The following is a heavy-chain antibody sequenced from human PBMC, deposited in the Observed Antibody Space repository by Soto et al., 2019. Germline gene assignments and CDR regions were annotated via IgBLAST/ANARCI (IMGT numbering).Heavy chain of an antibody. J-gene: IGHJ4*02. CDR3: ARAGPPWELRADLDY. V-gene: IGHV3-30-3*01. D-gene: IGHD1-26*01. CDR1: GFTFSSYA. Sequence: QVQLVESGGGVVQPGRSLRLSCAASGFTFSSYAMHWVRQAPGKGLEWVAVISYDGSNKYYADSVKGRFTISRDNSKNTLYLQMNSLRAEDTAVYYCARAGPPWELRADLDYWGQGTLVTVSS. CDR2: ISYDGSNK.